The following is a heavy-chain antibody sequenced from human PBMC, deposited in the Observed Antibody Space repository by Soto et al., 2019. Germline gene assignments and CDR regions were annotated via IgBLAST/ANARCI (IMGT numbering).Heavy chain of an antibody. CDR3: AKISYYDSSGTLDP. CDR2: ISGSGGST. D-gene: IGHD3-22*01. CDR1: GFTFSSYA. J-gene: IGHJ5*02. Sequence: GSLRLSCAASGFTFSSYAMSWVRQAPGKGLEWVSAISGSGGSTYYADSVEGRFTISRDNSKNTLYLQMNSLRAEDTAVYCCAKISYYDSSGTLDPWGQGTLVTVSS. V-gene: IGHV3-23*01.